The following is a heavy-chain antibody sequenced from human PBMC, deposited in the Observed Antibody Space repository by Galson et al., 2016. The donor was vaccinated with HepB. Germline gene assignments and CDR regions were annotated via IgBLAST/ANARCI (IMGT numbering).Heavy chain of an antibody. CDR2: IYSSGKI. CDR1: GGSIIVYD. J-gene: IGHJ1*01. D-gene: IGHD3-10*01. V-gene: IGHV4-59*01. CDR3: VRGRDGSGKWVTLCDH. Sequence: SETLSLTCTVSGGSIIVYDWSWIRQPPGKGLEWIGFIYSSGKINYNPSPKSRATISVDTSRNQFSLNVNAVTASDTAIYYCVRGRDGSGKWVTLCDHWGQGTRVTVS.